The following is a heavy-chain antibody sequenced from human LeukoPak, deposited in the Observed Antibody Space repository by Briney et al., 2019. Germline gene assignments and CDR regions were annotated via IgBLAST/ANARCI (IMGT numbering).Heavy chain of an antibody. Sequence: GGSLRHSCAASGFTFSSYGMHWVRQAPGKGLEWVAVISYDGSNKYYADSVKGRFTISRDNSKNTLYLQMNSLRAEDTAVYYCAKDEADYGDYVGMYYYYYGMDVWGQGTTVTVSS. J-gene: IGHJ6*02. CDR1: GFTFSSYG. CDR3: AKDEADYGDYVGMYYYYYGMDV. CDR2: ISYDGSNK. V-gene: IGHV3-30*18. D-gene: IGHD4-17*01.